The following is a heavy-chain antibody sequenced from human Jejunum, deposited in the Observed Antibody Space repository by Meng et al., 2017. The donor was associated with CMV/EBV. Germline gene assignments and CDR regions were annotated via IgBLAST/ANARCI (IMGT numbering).Heavy chain of an antibody. D-gene: IGHD1-14*01. J-gene: IGHJ4*02. CDR3: AAKIDITYFDF. Sequence: CKASGSTFTSYSMHWVRQAPGQGLEWMGVINPNGGTTAYAQKFQGRVTMTGDTSTSTIYMELNSLRSEDTAVYFCAAKIDITYFDFWGQGTLVTVSS. V-gene: IGHV1-46*01. CDR1: GSTFTSYS. CDR2: INPNGGTT.